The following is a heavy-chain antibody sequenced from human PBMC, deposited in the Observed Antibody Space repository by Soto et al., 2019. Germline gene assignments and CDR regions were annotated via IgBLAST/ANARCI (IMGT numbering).Heavy chain of an antibody. D-gene: IGHD6-6*01. CDR3: ARFEYSSPSCFDY. CDR1: GGSISSSSYY. Sequence: SETLSLTCTVSGGSISSSSYYWGWIRQPPGKGLEWIGSIYYSGSTYYNPSLKSRITISVDTSKNQFSLKLSSVTAADTAVYYGARFEYSSPSCFDYWGQGTLVTVAS. CDR2: IYYSGST. J-gene: IGHJ4*02. V-gene: IGHV4-39*07.